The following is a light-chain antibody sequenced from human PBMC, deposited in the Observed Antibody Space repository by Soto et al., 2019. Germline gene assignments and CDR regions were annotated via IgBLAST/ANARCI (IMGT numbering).Light chain of an antibody. CDR2: GPS. Sequence: EVVLTQSAGILSLSPGERATLSFRASQSVSRRYLAWYQQKPGQAPRLLIFGPSSRATGIPDRFSGSGSGIDFTLTISSLEPEDFAVYYCLQYDTSPPRYTFGQGTKLEIK. V-gene: IGKV3-20*01. CDR3: LQYDTSPPRYT. CDR1: QSVSRRY. J-gene: IGKJ2*01.